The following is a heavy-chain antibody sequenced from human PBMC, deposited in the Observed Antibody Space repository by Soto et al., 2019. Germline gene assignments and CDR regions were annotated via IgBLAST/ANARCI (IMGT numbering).Heavy chain of an antibody. CDR3: AAYTGRFYYGMDG. D-gene: IGHD1-26*01. CDR2: TYPGDSDT. J-gene: IGHJ6*02. Sequence: ESLKTSCKASGYSFTNYCIGWVLQMPGKGLEWMGITYPGDSDTRYSPSFQGQVTISADKSISTAYLQWSSLKASDTAMYYCAAYTGRFYYGMDGWGQRTTVTVSS. V-gene: IGHV5-51*01. CDR1: GYSFTNYC.